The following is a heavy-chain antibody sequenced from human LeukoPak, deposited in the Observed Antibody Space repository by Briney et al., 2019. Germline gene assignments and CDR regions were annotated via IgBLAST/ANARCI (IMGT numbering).Heavy chain of an antibody. Sequence: SETLSLTCTVSGGSISSYYWSWIRQPPGKGLEWIGRIYTSGSTNYNPSLKSRVTISVDTSKNQFSLKLSSVTAADTAVYYCAAARVIAAAGHHYYYYYMDVWGKGTTVTVSS. J-gene: IGHJ6*03. CDR1: GGSISSYY. CDR3: AAARVIAAAGHHYYYYYMDV. CDR2: IYTSGST. D-gene: IGHD6-13*01. V-gene: IGHV4-4*08.